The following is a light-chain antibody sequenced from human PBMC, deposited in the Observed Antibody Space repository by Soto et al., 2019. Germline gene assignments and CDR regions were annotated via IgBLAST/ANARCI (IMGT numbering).Light chain of an antibody. Sequence: IVMTQSPATLSVSPGEIATLSCRASQSISNKVAWYQQKPGQAPRLLIYDASTRATGIPARFSGSGSGAEFILTISGLQSEDFAVYYCQHYNNWPLTFGGGTKVDIK. V-gene: IGKV3-15*01. CDR2: DAS. CDR1: QSISNK. CDR3: QHYNNWPLT. J-gene: IGKJ4*01.